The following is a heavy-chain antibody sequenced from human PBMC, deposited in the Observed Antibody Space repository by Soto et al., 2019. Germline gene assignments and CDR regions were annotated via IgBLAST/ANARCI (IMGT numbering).Heavy chain of an antibody. CDR2: ISGSGGST. D-gene: IGHD1-1*01. CDR3: VIDTRTQLSLHDY. Sequence: GSLRLSCAGSGFTFSSYAMSWVLQAPGKGLEWVSTISGSGGSTYYADSVKGRFTISRDNSKNTLYLQMNNLRAEDTAVYYCVIDTRTQLSLHDYSAQRALDIVSS. J-gene: IGHJ4*02. CDR1: GFTFSSYA. V-gene: IGHV3-23*01.